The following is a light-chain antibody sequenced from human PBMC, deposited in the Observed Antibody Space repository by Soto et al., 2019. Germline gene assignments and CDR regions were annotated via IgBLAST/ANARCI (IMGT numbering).Light chain of an antibody. CDR1: SSDVGAYNY. J-gene: IGLJ3*02. CDR3: CSYAGSSTWV. Sequence: QSVLTQPRSVSGSPGQSVTISCTGTSSDVGAYNYVSWYQQHPVKAPKLMISDVNTRPSGVPDRFSGSKSGNTASLTISGLPAEDEADYYCCSYAGSSTWVFGGGTKLTVL. CDR2: DVN. V-gene: IGLV2-11*01.